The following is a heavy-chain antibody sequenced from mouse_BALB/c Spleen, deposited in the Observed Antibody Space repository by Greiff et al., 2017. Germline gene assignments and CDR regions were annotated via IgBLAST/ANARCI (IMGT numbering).Heavy chain of an antibody. J-gene: IGHJ2*01. CDR2: IDPANGNT. CDR3: ARPEAY. CDR1: GFNIKDTY. V-gene: IGHV14-3*02. Sequence: VHVKQSGAELVKPGASVKLSCTASGFNIKDTYMHWVKQRPEQGLEWIGRIDPANGNTKYDPKFQGKATITADTSSNTAYLQLSSLTSEDTAVYYCARPEAYWGQGTTLTVSS.